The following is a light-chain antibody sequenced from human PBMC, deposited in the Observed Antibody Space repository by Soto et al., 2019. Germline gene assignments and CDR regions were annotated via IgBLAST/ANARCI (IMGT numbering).Light chain of an antibody. CDR3: AAWDDSLSGVV. CDR2: RNN. CDR1: SSNIGSNY. Sequence: QSVLTQPPSASGTPGQRVTISCSGSSSNIGSNYVYWYQQLPGTVPQLLIYRNNERPSGVPDRFSGSKSGTSASLAISGLRSEXXXXYYCAAWDDSLSGVVFGGGTKLTVL. J-gene: IGLJ2*01. V-gene: IGLV1-47*01.